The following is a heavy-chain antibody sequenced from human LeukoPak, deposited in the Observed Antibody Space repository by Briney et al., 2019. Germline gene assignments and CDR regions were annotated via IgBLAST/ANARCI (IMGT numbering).Heavy chain of an antibody. J-gene: IGHJ5*02. Sequence: PSETLSLTCTVSGGSISSHYWSWIRQPPGKGLEWIGYIYYSGSTNYNPSLKSRVTISVDTSKNQFSLKLSSVTAADTTVYYCARDRPSGWFDPWGQGTLVTVSS. D-gene: IGHD6-6*01. CDR2: IYYSGST. CDR1: GGSISSHY. V-gene: IGHV4-59*11. CDR3: ARDRPSGWFDP.